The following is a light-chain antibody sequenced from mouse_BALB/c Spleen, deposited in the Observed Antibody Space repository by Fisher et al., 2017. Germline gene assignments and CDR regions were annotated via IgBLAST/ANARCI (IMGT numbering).Light chain of an antibody. CDR1: QSISDY. CDR2: YAS. V-gene: IGKV5-39*01. CDR3: QNGHSLWT. J-gene: IGKJ1*01. Sequence: DIVLTQTPATLSVTPGDRVSLSCRASQSISDYLHWYQQKSHESPRLLIKYASQSISGIPSRFSGSGSGSDFTLSINSVEPEDVGVYYCQNGHSLWTFGGGTKLEIK.